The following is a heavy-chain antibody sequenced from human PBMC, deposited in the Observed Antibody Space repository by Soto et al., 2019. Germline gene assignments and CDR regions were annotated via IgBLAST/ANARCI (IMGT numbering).Heavy chain of an antibody. CDR3: ARGGYYGSGRGRFDY. CDR1: GGSFSGYY. CDR2: INHSGST. V-gene: IGHV4-34*01. D-gene: IGHD3-10*01. Sequence: QVQLQQWGAGLLKPSETLSLTCAVYGGSFSGYYWSWIRQPPGKGLEWIGEINHSGSTNYNPSLKSRVTIAVDTSKNQFSLELSSVTAADKAVYYCARGGYYGSGRGRFDYWGQGTLVTVSS. J-gene: IGHJ4*02.